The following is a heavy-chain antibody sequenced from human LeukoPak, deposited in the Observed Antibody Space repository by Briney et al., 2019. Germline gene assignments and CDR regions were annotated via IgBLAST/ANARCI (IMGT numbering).Heavy chain of an antibody. D-gene: IGHD3-3*01. CDR2: IYCSGST. V-gene: IGHV4-39*07. CDR1: GGSISSSSYY. Sequence: PSETLSLTCTVSGGSISSSSYYWGWIRQPPGKGLEWVGSIYCSGSTYYNPSLKSRVTISVDTSKNQFSLKLSSVTAADTAVYYCARERGYDFWSGYYAHNWFDPWGQGTLVTVSS. J-gene: IGHJ5*02. CDR3: ARERGYDFWSGYYAHNWFDP.